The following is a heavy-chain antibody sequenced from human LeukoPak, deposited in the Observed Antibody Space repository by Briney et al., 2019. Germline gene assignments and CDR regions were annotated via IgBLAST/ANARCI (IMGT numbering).Heavy chain of an antibody. CDR2: ISSSSSYI. CDR3: ARVGYSSSWYSKGQDY. J-gene: IGHJ4*02. Sequence: GGSLRLSCAASGFTFSSYWMHWVRQAPGKGLEWVSSISSSSSYIYYAHSVKGRFTISRDNAKNSLYLQMNSLRAEDTAVYYCARVGYSSSWYSKGQDYWGQGTLVTVSS. V-gene: IGHV3-21*01. D-gene: IGHD6-13*01. CDR1: GFTFSSYW.